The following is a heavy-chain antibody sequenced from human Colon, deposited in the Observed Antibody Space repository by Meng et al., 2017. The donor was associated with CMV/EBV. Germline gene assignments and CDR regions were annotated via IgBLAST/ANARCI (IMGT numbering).Heavy chain of an antibody. D-gene: IGHD3-3*01. CDR2: ISDSGDRT. Sequence: GSLKISCAASDFTFRNYAMTWVRRAPGRGLEAVSSISDSGDRTYYEDSVRGRFTISRDNSKDTLYLQMNSLRAEDTAIYYCARIFGHAAGHYYHALDVWGQGTTVTVSS. J-gene: IGHJ6*02. CDR1: DFTFRNYA. CDR3: ARIFGHAAGHYYHALDV. V-gene: IGHV3-23*01.